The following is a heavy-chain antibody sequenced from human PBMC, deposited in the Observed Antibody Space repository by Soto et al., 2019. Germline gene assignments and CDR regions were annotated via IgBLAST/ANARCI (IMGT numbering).Heavy chain of an antibody. CDR3: AKSHHPFDIAAAGTIWFAP. CDR1: GFTFSSYA. V-gene: IGHV3-23*01. CDR2: ISGSGGST. Sequence: EVQLLESGGGLVQPGGSLRLSCAASGFTFSSYAMSWVRQAPGKGLEWVSAISGSGGSTYYADSVKGRFTISRDNSKNVLNLQMNSLRAEDTAVYYCAKSHHPFDIAAAGTIWFAPWGQGTLVTVSS. D-gene: IGHD6-13*01. J-gene: IGHJ5*02.